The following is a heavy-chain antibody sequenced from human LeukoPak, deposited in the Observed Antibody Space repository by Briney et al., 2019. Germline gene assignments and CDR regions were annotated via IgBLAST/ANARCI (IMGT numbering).Heavy chain of an antibody. Sequence: GASVKASCKASGYSFTTYVISWVRQAPGQGLEWMGWINPHNGNTHYAQKLQERIAMTTERSTNTAYMELRSLRSDDTAVYYCARSYYDILSGYYNIDYWGQGTLVTVSS. CDR3: ARSYYDILSGYYNIDY. CDR2: INPHNGNT. J-gene: IGHJ4*02. V-gene: IGHV1-18*01. D-gene: IGHD3-9*01. CDR1: GYSFTTYV.